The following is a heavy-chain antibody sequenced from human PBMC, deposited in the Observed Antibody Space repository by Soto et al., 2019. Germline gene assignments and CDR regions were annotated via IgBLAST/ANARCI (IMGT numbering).Heavy chain of an antibody. Sequence: PSETLSLTCTVSGGSISTTSYYWGWIRQPPGKGLEWIGTIYYTGSTYYNPSLKSRVTISVDTSKNQFSLKLSSVTDADTAVYYCAREVRAHIAEVGKGYWGQGTLVTVSS. CDR3: AREVRAHIAEVGKGY. CDR2: IYYTGST. D-gene: IGHD6-13*01. V-gene: IGHV4-39*02. J-gene: IGHJ4*02. CDR1: GGSISTTSYY.